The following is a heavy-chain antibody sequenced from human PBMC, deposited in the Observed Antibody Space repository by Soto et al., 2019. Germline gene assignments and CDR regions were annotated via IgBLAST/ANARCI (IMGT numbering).Heavy chain of an antibody. CDR2: IWYDGSNK. CDR3: AREAPTSYDFWSGYPYYFDY. D-gene: IGHD3-3*01. Sequence: QVQLVESGGGVVQPGRSLRLSCAASGFTFSSYGMHWVRQAPGKGLEWVAVIWYDGSNKYYADSVKGRFTISRDNSKNTLYRQMNSLRAEDTAVYYCAREAPTSYDFWSGYPYYFDYWGQGTLVTVSS. CDR1: GFTFSSYG. V-gene: IGHV3-33*01. J-gene: IGHJ4*02.